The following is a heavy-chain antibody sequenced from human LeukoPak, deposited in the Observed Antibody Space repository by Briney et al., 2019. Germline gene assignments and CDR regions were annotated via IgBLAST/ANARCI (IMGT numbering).Heavy chain of an antibody. D-gene: IGHD6-6*01. CDR1: GFTFSSHG. CDR2: ITGSGANA. CDR3: ARTDRSIAAHYFDY. V-gene: IGHV3-23*01. Sequence: GGSLRLSCAASGFTFSSHGMNWVRQAPGKGLEWVSGITGSGANAYYADSVKGRFTISRDNSRNTLYLQMNSLRAEDTAVYYCARTDRSIAAHYFDYWGQGTLVTVSS. J-gene: IGHJ4*02.